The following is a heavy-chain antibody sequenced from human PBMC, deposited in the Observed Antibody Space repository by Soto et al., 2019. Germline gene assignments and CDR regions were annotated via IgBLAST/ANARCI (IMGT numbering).Heavy chain of an antibody. CDR3: AKVRWGSVRSTGDAFES. J-gene: IGHJ3*02. D-gene: IGHD3-16*01. CDR1: GGNFSSDA. CDR2: IIPIFGTA. V-gene: IGHV1-69*01. Sequence: VYCKASGGNFSSDAISWVRQAPGQGLEWMGGIIPIFGTANYAQKFQGRVTITADESTSTAYMELSSLRSEDTAVYYCAKVRWGSVRSTGDAFESWGQGTMVTV.